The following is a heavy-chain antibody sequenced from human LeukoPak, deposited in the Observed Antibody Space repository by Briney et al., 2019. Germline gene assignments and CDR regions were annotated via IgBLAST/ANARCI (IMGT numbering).Heavy chain of an antibody. CDR1: GGSISSGSYY. CDR2: IYYSGST. D-gene: IGHD1-26*01. Sequence: SETLSLPCTVSGGSISSGSYYWSWIRQPPGKGLGWIGIIYYSGSTYYNPSLKSRVTISVDTSKNQFSLKLSSVTAADTAVYYCARNCPRSEVWGAFDIWGQGTMVTVSS. CDR3: ARNCPRSEVWGAFDI. J-gene: IGHJ3*02. V-gene: IGHV4-39*01.